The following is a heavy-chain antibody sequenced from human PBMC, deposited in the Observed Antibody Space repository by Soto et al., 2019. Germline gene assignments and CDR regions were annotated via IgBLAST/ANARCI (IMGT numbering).Heavy chain of an antibody. V-gene: IGHV1-18*01. J-gene: IGHJ6*02. Sequence: QVQLVQSGAEVKKPGASVKVSCKASGYTFTSYGISWVRQAPGQGLEWMGWISAYNGNTNYAQKRQGRVTMTTDTSTSTAYMELRSLRSDDTAVYYCARDRISIYDYVWGSYRWYYYYYYGMDVWGQGTTVTVSS. CDR3: ARDRISIYDYVWGSYRWYYYYYYGMDV. D-gene: IGHD3-16*02. CDR2: ISAYNGNT. CDR1: GYTFTSYG.